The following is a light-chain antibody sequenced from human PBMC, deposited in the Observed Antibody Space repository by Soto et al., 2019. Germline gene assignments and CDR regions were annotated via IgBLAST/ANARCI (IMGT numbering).Light chain of an antibody. Sequence: STSFVSPCIGASVSITCRASQVIRTSLACCQVKRGKAPKLLMSAXSTWESGGPSRLSATVSGTEFSLTITSRHPEDCATYYCQQLFDATITFGQGTRLEI. V-gene: IGKV1-9*01. CDR1: QVIRTS. CDR2: AXS. J-gene: IGKJ5*01. CDR3: QQLFDATIT.